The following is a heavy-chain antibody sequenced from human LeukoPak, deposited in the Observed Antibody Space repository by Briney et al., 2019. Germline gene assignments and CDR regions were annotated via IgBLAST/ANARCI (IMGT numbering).Heavy chain of an antibody. V-gene: IGHV3-7*01. D-gene: IGHD6-13*01. CDR3: ARDSGYGSSWYSDY. J-gene: IGHJ4*02. Sequence: GGSLRLSCAASGFTISTYWMSWVRQAPGKGLEWVANIKQDGSEKYYVDSVKGRFTISRDNAKNSLYLQMNSLRADDTAVYYCARDSGYGSSWYSDYWGQGSLVTVSS. CDR1: GFTISTYW. CDR2: IKQDGSEK.